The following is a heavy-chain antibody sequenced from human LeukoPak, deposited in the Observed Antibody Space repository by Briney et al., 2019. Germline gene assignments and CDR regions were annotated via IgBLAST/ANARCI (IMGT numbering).Heavy chain of an antibody. CDR3: AKISSSAESNFDY. J-gene: IGHJ4*02. CDR2: IWPDGSKK. V-gene: IGHV3-33*06. D-gene: IGHD6-25*01. Sequence: GRSLRLSCAASGFTFSTYAMHWVRQAPGKGLEWVAFIWPDGSKKYYADSVKGRFAISRENSKNTVYLQMNDLRPEDTAQYFCAKISSSAESNFDYWGQGTLLTVSS. CDR1: GFTFSTYA.